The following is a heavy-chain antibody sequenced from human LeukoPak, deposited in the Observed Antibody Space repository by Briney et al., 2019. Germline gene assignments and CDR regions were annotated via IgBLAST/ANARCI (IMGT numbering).Heavy chain of an antibody. J-gene: IGHJ4*02. CDR3: ARGYYDFWSAFDY. CDR1: GGSISSGDYY. D-gene: IGHD3-3*01. V-gene: IGHV4-30-4*01. CDR2: IYYSGST. Sequence: PSQTLSLTCTVSGGSISSGDYYWSWIRQPPGKGLEWIGYIYYSGSTYYNPSLKSRVTISVDTSKNQFSLKLSSVTAADTAVYYCARGYYDFWSAFDYWGQGTLVTVSS.